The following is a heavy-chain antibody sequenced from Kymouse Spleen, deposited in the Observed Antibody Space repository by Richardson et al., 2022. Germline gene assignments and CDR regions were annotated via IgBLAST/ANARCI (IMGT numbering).Heavy chain of an antibody. Sequence: QVQLVQSGAEVKKPGASVKVSCKASGYTFTSYDINWVRQATGQGLEWMGWMNPNSGNTGYAQKFQGRVTMTRNTSISTAYMELSSLRSEDTAVYYCARGPYSSSWYVDYYYYYGMDVWGQGTTVTVSS. V-gene: IGHV1-8*01. CDR3: ARGPYSSSWYVDYYYYYGMDV. CDR1: GYTFTSYD. J-gene: IGHJ6*02. D-gene: IGHD6-13*01. CDR2: MNPNSGNT.